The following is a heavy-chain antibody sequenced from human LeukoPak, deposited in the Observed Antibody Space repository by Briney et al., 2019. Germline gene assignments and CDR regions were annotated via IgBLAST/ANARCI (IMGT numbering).Heavy chain of an antibody. V-gene: IGHV3-48*03. CDR3: ASGRNYYDSSAAAFDI. D-gene: IGHD3-22*01. CDR1: GFTFSSYE. J-gene: IGHJ3*02. Sequence: GGSLTLSCAASGFTFSSYEMNWVRQAPGQGLEWVSYISSSGSTIYYEDSVKGRFTVSRDNAKDSMYLQMNRLRAEDTAVYYCASGRNYYDSSAAAFDIWGQRTMAAVSS. CDR2: ISSSGSTI.